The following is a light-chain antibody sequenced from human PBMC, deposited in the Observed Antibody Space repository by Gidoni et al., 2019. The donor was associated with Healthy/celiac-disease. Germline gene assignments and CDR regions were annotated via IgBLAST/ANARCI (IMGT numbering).Light chain of an antibody. CDR3: SSYTSSSTLYV. CDR2: EVS. CDR1: SSAVGGYNY. V-gene: IGLV2-14*01. Sequence: QSALTQPASVSGSPGQSITISCTGTSSAVGGYNYVSWYQQHPGKAPKLMIFEVSNRTPGVFKLFSCSKSGNTASLTISGLQAEDEADYYCSSYTSSSTLYVFGTGTKVTVL. J-gene: IGLJ1*01.